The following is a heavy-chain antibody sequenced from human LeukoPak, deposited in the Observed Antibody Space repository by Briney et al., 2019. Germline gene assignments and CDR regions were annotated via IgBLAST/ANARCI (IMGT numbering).Heavy chain of an antibody. D-gene: IGHD3-10*01. CDR2: IYHSGST. Sequence: SETLSLTCTVSGGSISSYYWSWIRQPPGKGLEWIGYIYHSGSTYYNPSLKSRVTISVDKSKNQFSLKLSSVTAADTAVYYCARGLAGVRGVIYYFDYWGQGTLVTVSS. CDR1: GGSISSYY. J-gene: IGHJ4*02. V-gene: IGHV4-59*12. CDR3: ARGLAGVRGVIYYFDY.